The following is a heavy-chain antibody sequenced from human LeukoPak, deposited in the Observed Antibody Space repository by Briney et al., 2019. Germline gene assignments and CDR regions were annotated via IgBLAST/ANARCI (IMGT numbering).Heavy chain of an antibody. CDR1: GGSFSGYY. CDR2: INHSGST. J-gene: IGHJ4*02. V-gene: IGHV4-34*01. CDR3: ARDRGDGYDYFWDY. Sequence: SETLSLTCAVYGGSFSGYYWSWIRQPPGKGLEWIGEINHSGSTNYNPSLKSRVTISVDTSKNQFSLKLSSVTAADTAVYYCARDRGDGYDYFWDYWGQGTLVTVSS. D-gene: IGHD5-12*01.